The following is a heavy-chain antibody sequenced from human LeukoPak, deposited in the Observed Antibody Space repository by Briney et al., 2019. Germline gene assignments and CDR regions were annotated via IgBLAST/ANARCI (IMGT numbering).Heavy chain of an antibody. D-gene: IGHD2-21*01. J-gene: IGHJ5*02. Sequence: PSETLSLTCSVSGGSISASSHYWAWVRQPPGKGLEWIGSVYYTGSIRCNTSLKSRVTISVDMSKNDLFLTLNSVTAADTAFYYCARRDYRAWIDPWGQGILVTVSP. V-gene: IGHV4-39*01. CDR3: ARRDYRAWIDP. CDR1: GGSISASSHY. CDR2: VYYTGSI.